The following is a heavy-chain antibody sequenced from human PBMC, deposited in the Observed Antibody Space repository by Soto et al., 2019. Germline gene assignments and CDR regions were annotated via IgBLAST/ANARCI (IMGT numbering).Heavy chain of an antibody. J-gene: IGHJ4*02. CDR1: GFTFSNYA. CDR3: AKDKGFWSGYLDY. CDR2: VSATAGTT. D-gene: IGHD3-3*01. V-gene: IGHV3-23*01. Sequence: AGGSLRLSCAASGFTFSNYAMSWVRQAPGKGLEWVSLVSATAGTTYYTDSVKGRFTISRDNAKNSLYLQMNSLRAEDTALYYCAKDKGFWSGYLDYWGQGTLVTVSS.